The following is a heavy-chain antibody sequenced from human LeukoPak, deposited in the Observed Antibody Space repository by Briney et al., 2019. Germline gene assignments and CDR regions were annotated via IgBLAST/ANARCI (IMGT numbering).Heavy chain of an antibody. CDR1: GGSITSYY. D-gene: IGHD6-6*01. V-gene: IGHV4-4*07. CDR3: AREFSGTSIAARVFDS. CDR2: IHSSGGT. J-gene: IGHJ4*02. Sequence: PSETLSLTCTVSGGSITSYYWTYIRQPAGKGLEWIVRIHSSGGTNYSPSLKSRVTMSLDTSKNQFSLNLSSVTAADTAIYYCAREFSGTSIAARVFDSWGQGTLVTVSS.